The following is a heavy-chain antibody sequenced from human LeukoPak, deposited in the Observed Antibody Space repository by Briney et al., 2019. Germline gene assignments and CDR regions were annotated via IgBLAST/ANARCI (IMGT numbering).Heavy chain of an antibody. D-gene: IGHD6-13*01. CDR2: IYSDNT. CDR1: GFTVSSNS. CDR3: ASLGRGIAAAGRVPDYYYYMDV. Sequence: PGGSLRLSCTVSGFTVSSNSMSWVRQAPGKGVEWGSFIYSDNTHYSNSVKGRFTISRDKSKNTLYLQMNSLRSDDTAVYYCASLGRGIAAAGRVPDYYYYMDVWGKGTTVTVSS. V-gene: IGHV3-53*05. J-gene: IGHJ6*03.